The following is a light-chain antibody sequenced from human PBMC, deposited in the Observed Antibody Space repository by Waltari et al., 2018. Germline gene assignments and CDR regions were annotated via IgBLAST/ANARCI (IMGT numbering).Light chain of an antibody. CDR2: EVN. CDR1: SSDVGNYDF. CDR3: CSYATRNTPVA. J-gene: IGLJ2*01. Sequence: QSALTQPASVSGSPGQSITISCTGSSSDVGNYDFVSWYQQYPGKATKVIIYEVNKRPLGVSDCFSGPKSGNTASLTISGLQPEDEADYHCCSYATRNTPVAFGGGTKVTLL. V-gene: IGLV2-23*02.